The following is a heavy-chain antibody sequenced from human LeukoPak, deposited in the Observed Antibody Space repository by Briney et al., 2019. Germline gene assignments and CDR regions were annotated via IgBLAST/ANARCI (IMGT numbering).Heavy chain of an antibody. Sequence: PSETLSLTCTVSGGSISSGGYYWSWIRQHPGKGLEWIGYIYYSGSTYYNPSLKSRVTISVDTSKNQFSLKLSSVTAADTAVYYCARGVSVAGSLQHWGQGTLVTVSS. CDR1: GGSISSGGYY. V-gene: IGHV4-31*03. J-gene: IGHJ1*01. CDR2: IYYSGST. CDR3: ARGVSVAGSLQH. D-gene: IGHD6-19*01.